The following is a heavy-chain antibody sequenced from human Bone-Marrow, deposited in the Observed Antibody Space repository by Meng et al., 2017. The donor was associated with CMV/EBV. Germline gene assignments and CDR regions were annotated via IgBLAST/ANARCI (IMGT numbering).Heavy chain of an antibody. Sequence: KLICKGSGYTFTTYWTGWVRQMPGKGLEWMGIIYPSNSDTRYSPSFQGQVTISADKSISTAYLQWSSLKASDTAMYDCARLGLGVMVARTENDAFEIWGQGTMVTVSS. V-gene: IGHV5-51*01. CDR3: ARLGLGVMVARTENDAFEI. CDR1: GYTFTTYW. J-gene: IGHJ3*02. CDR2: IYPSNSDT. D-gene: IGHD2-15*01.